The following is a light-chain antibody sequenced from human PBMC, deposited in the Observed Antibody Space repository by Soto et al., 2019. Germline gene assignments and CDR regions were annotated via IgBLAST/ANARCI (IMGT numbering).Light chain of an antibody. CDR1: QSISSD. V-gene: IGKV3-15*01. CDR3: QRYREWPWT. Sequence: EIVMTQSPATLSVSPGERATLSCRASQSISSDLAWYQQKPGQAPRLLIYGASTRATGIPARFSGSGSGTEFTLTISSLQSEDFEVYYCQRYREWPWTFGQGTKVEIK. J-gene: IGKJ1*01. CDR2: GAS.